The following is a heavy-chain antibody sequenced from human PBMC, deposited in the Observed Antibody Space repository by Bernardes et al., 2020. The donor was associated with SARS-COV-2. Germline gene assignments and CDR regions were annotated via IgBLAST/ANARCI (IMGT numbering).Heavy chain of an antibody. J-gene: IGHJ4*02. CDR1: GFIFTTYS. Sequence: GRYLRLSCVGSGFIFTTYSMSWVRKAPGKGLEWLLFISSGGDTIHDADSVRGRFTVSRDDAKNSVYLQMNSLRAEDTAVYYCARGWRENSFDYWGQGALVTVSS. D-gene: IGHD2-15*01. CDR3: ARGWRENSFDY. CDR2: ISSGGDTI. V-gene: IGHV3-48*01.